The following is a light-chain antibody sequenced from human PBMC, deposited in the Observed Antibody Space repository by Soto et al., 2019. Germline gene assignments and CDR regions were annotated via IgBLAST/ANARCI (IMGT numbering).Light chain of an antibody. J-gene: IGKJ5*01. Sequence: DIQMTQSPSSLSASVGDRVTITCRASQNIINYLNWYQQKPGKAPQLLIYVASRLESGVPSRFSGSGSGTDCTLTISSLKTEDFATYYCQQSYNAPITFGQGTRLEIK. CDR3: QQSYNAPIT. V-gene: IGKV1-39*01. CDR2: VAS. CDR1: QNIINY.